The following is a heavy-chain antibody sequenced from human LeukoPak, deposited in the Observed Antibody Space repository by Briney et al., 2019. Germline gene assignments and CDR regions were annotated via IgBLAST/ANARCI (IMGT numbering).Heavy chain of an antibody. CDR2: IWYDGSNK. CDR1: GFTFSSYG. CDR3: ARDGNWNDYDY. D-gene: IGHD1-20*01. J-gene: IGHJ4*02. Sequence: GGSLRLSCAASGFTFSSYGMRWVRQAPSKGLEWVAVIWYDGSNKYYADSVKGRFTISRDNSKNTLYLQMNSLRAEDTAVYYCARDGNWNDYDYWGQGTLVTVSS. V-gene: IGHV3-33*01.